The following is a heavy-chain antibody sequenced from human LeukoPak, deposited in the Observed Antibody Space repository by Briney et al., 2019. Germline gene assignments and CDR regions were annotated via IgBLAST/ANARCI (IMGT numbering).Heavy chain of an antibody. CDR1: GFTFNGYS. CDR3: VREGYTHGHSLYYFDY. Sequence: GSLRLSCAASGFTFNGYSMNWVRQAPGKGLEWVSSINRESTYIHDADSVKGRFAISRDNAKNLLYLQMSSLRVEDTAVYYCVREGYTHGHSLYYFDYWGQGALVTVSS. V-gene: IGHV3-21*01. CDR2: INRESTYI. J-gene: IGHJ4*02. D-gene: IGHD1-1*01.